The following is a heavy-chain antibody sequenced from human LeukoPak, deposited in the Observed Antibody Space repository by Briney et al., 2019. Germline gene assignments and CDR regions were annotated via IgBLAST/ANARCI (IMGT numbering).Heavy chain of an antibody. V-gene: IGHV4-4*07. D-gene: IGHD2-2*01. Sequence: SETLSLTCTVSGYSISSSYWSWIRQPAGKGLGWIGRFYTSGSANYNPSLKSRVSMSVDTSKNQLSLKLTSVTAADTAVYYCARGGGASPSDYWGQGILVTVSS. CDR3: ARGGGASPSDY. CDR2: FYTSGSA. CDR1: GYSISSSY. J-gene: IGHJ4*02.